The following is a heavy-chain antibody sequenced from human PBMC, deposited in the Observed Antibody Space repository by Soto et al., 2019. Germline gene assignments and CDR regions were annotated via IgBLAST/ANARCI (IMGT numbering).Heavy chain of an antibody. CDR3: ARDRGMTTVTTEGNWFDP. Sequence: QVQLQESGPGLVKPSQTLSLTCTVSGGSISSGDYYWSWIRQPPGKGLEWIGYIYYSGSTSYNPSIKSRVTISVDTSKNRFSLKLSSVTAADTAVYYCARDRGMTTVTTEGNWFDPWGQGTLVTVSS. CDR1: GGSISSGDYY. CDR2: IYYSGST. D-gene: IGHD4-17*01. V-gene: IGHV4-30-4*01. J-gene: IGHJ5*02.